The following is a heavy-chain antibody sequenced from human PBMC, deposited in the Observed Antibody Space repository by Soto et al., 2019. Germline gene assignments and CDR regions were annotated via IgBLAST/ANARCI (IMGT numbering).Heavy chain of an antibody. CDR1: GGTFSSYA. CDR2: IIPIFGTA. Sequence: SVKVSCKASGGTFSSYAISWVRQAPGQGLEWMGGIIPIFGTANYAQKFQGRVTITADKSTSTAYMELSSLRSEETAVYYCASSNYDFWSRYRSYFYYGMDVWGQGTTVTVSS. CDR3: ASSNYDFWSRYRSYFYYGMDV. V-gene: IGHV1-69*06. J-gene: IGHJ6*02. D-gene: IGHD3-3*01.